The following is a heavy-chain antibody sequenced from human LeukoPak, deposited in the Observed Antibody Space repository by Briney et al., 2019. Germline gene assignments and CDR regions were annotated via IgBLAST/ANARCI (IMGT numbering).Heavy chain of an antibody. J-gene: IGHJ4*02. CDR3: ARVVGWLPRADY. D-gene: IGHD5-12*01. CDR2: ISSSSSYI. Sequence: GGSLRLSCAASGFTFSSYSMNWVRQAPGKGLEWVSSISSSSSYIYYADSVKGRFTISRDNAKNSLYLQMNSLRAEDTAVYYCARVVGWLPRADYWGQGTLVTVSS. V-gene: IGHV3-21*01. CDR1: GFTFSSYS.